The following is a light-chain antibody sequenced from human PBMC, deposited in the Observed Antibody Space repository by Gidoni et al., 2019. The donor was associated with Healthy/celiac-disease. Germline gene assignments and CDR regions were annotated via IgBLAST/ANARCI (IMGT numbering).Light chain of an antibody. CDR2: GAS. CDR1: QSVSSSY. CDR3: HQYGSSPPMYT. V-gene: IGKV3-20*01. J-gene: IGKJ2*01. Sequence: DIVLTPSPGTLSLSPGERATLSCRASQSVSSSYLTWYPQKPGQAPRLLIYGASTRATGIPDRFSGSGSGTDFTLTISRLEPEDFAVYYCHQYGSSPPMYTFXXXTKLEIK.